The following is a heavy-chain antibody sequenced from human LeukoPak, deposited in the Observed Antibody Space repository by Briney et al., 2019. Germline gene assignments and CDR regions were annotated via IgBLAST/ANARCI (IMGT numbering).Heavy chain of an antibody. V-gene: IGHV5-51*01. CDR1: GYSFATYW. D-gene: IGHD2-2*01. Sequence: GESLKISCRGSGYSFATYWIGWVRQMPGKGPEWMGIIYPGDSDSTSSPSFQGLVTMSVDKSISTAYLQWSSLKASDTAMYYCARRQGCSNTGCPPASWGQGTLVTVSS. CDR3: ARRQGCSNTGCPPAS. J-gene: IGHJ5*02. CDR2: IYPGDSDS.